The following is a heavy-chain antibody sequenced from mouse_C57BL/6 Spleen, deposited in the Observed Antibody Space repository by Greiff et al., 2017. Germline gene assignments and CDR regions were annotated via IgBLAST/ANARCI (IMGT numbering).Heavy chain of an antibody. V-gene: IGHV10-1*01. D-gene: IGHD3-2*02. CDR1: GFSFNTYA. J-gene: IGHJ3*01. CDR2: IRSKSNNYAT. Sequence: EVKLVESGGGLVQPKGSLKLSCAASGFSFNTYAMNWVRQAPGKGLEWVARIRSKSNNYATYYADSVKDRFTISRDDSESMLYLQMNNLKTEDTAMYYCVREGAAQARAWFAYWGQGTLVTGSA. CDR3: VREGAAQARAWFAY.